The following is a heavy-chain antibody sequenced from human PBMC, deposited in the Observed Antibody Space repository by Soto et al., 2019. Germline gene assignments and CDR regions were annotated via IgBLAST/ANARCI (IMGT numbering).Heavy chain of an antibody. Sequence: SETLSLTCTVSSGSISSSGYYWGWIRQPPGKGLEWIASLDYSGRTYYKPSLKSRLTISLETSKKQFSLRLSSVTAADTAVYYFPRHNHCMDVWGQGTTGTGSS. CDR3: PRHNHCMDV. CDR2: LDYSGRT. V-gene: IGHV4-39*01. J-gene: IGHJ6*02. CDR1: SGSISSSGYY.